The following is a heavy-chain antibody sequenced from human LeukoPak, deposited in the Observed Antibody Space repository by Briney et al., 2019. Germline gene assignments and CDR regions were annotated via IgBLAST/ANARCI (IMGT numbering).Heavy chain of an antibody. CDR2: IKQDGSEK. CDR3: ARDVDFAFDY. D-gene: IGHD3-9*01. V-gene: IGHV3-7*01. J-gene: IGHJ4*02. Sequence: GGSLRLSWAGSGFIFGSYWMSWVRQAPGKGLEWVANIKQDGSEKYYVDSVKGRFTISRDNAKDSLYLQMNSLRAEDTAVYYCARDVDFAFDYWGQGALVTVSS. CDR1: GFIFGSYW.